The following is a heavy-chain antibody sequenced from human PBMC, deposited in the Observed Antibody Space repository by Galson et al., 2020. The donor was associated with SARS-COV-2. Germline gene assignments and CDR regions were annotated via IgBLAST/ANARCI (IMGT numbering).Heavy chain of an antibody. CDR1: GFTFSNFG. V-gene: IGHV3-30*18. D-gene: IGHD3-22*01. CDR2: ISYDGSNQ. Sequence: GESLKISCAASGFTFSNFGLHWVRQAPGKGLEWLAVISYDGSNQYYGDSVKGRFTISRDNSKNTLFLQMNSLRAEDTAVYYCAKGRSGGYFEYFHHWGQGTLVTVSA. J-gene: IGHJ1*01. CDR3: AKGRSGGYFEYFHH.